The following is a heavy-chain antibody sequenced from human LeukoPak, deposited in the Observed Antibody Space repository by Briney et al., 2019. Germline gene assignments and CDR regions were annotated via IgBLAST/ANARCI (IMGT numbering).Heavy chain of an antibody. CDR2: INPSSGST. CDR3: ARAAYSSSWALPDC. CDR1: GYTFTIYY. J-gene: IGHJ4*02. V-gene: IGHV1-46*01. D-gene: IGHD6-13*01. Sequence: ASVKLSCKASGYTFTIYYLHWVRQAPGQGLEWMGIINPSSGSTSYAQKFQGRVTMTRDLSTSTVYMELSSLRSEDTAMYYCARAAYSSSWALPDCWGQGTLVTVSS.